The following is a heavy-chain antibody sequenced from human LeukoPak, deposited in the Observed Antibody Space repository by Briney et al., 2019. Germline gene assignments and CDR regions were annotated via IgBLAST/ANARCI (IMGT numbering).Heavy chain of an antibody. V-gene: IGHV1-69*04. CDR3: AREYCSGGSCPYHH. D-gene: IGHD2-15*01. J-gene: IGHJ5*02. CDR1: GGAFSSYA. CDR2: IIPILGIA. Sequence: GASVKVSCKASGGAFSSYAISWVRQAPGQGLEWMGRIIPILGIANYAQKFQGRVTITADKSTSTAYMELSSLRSEDTAVYYCAREYCSGGSCPYHHWGQGTLATVSS.